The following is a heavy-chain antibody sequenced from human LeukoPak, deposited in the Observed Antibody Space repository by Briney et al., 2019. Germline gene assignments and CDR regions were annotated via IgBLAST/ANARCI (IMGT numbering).Heavy chain of an antibody. J-gene: IGHJ5*02. Sequence: SETLSLTCTVSGGYISSGSYYWSWIRQPAGKGLEWIGHIYTSGTTNYNPSLKSRVTISVDTSKNQFSLKLNSVTAADTAVYYCARDWGGLNWFDPWGQGTLVTVSS. CDR2: IYTSGTT. CDR3: ARDWGGLNWFDP. D-gene: IGHD3-16*01. V-gene: IGHV4-61*09. CDR1: GGYISSGSYY.